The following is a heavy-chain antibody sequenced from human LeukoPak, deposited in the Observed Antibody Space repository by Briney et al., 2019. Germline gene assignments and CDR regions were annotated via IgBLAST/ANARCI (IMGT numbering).Heavy chain of an antibody. CDR1: GYTFPSYF. Sequence: ASVKVSCKASGYTFPSYFMHWVRQAPGQGLEWMGIINPTGGSTTYAQKFQGRVTMTRDTSTSTVYMELSSLRSDDTAVYYCARDQPHTTYYDSPPTPYYYYGMDVWGQGTTVTVCS. CDR3: ARDQPHTTYYDSPPTPYYYYGMDV. D-gene: IGHD3-3*01. V-gene: IGHV1-46*01. CDR2: INPTGGST. J-gene: IGHJ6*02.